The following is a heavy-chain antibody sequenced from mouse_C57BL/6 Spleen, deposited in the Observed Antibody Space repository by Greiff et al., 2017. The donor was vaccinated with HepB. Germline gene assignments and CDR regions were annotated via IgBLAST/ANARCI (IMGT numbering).Heavy chain of an antibody. D-gene: IGHD1-1*01. V-gene: IGHV1-15*01. J-gene: IGHJ3*01. Sequence: QVQLQQSGAELVRPGASVTLSCKASGYTFTDYEMHWVKQTPVHGLEWIGAIDPETGGTAYNQKFKGKAILTADKSSSTAYMELRSLTSEDSAVYYCTRVLIYYYGSSLFAYWGQGTLVTVSA. CDR1: GYTFTDYE. CDR3: TRVLIYYYGSSLFAY. CDR2: IDPETGGT.